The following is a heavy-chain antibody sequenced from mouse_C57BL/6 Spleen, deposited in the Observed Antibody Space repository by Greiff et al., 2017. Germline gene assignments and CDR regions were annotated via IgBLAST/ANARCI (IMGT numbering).Heavy chain of an antibody. V-gene: IGHV1-64*01. CDR2: IHPNSGST. CDR3: ASHYYSSYYFDY. Sequence: VQLQQPGAELVKPGASVKLSCKASGYTFTSYCMHWVQQRPGQGLEWIGMIHPNSGSTNYNEKFKSKATRTVDKSSSTAYMQLSRLTSEDSAVYYCASHYYSSYYFDYWGQGTTLTVSS. CDR1: GYTFTSYC. D-gene: IGHD2-12*01. J-gene: IGHJ2*01.